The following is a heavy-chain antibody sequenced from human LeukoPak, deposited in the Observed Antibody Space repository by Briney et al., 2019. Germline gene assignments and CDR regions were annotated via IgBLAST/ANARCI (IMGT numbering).Heavy chain of an antibody. D-gene: IGHD3-16*01. J-gene: IGHJ4*02. CDR1: GFTFSSYW. V-gene: IGHV3-7*01. CDR2: IKQDGSEK. Sequence: GGSLRLSCAASGFTFSSYWMSWVRQAPGKGLEWVANIKQDGSEKYYVDSVEGRFTISRDNAKNSLYLQMNSLRAEDTAVYYCARGRGGKYGKYYFDYWGQGTLVTVSS. CDR3: ARGRGGKYGKYYFDY.